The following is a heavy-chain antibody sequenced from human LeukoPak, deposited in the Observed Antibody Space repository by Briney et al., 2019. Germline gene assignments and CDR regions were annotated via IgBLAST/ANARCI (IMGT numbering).Heavy chain of an antibody. CDR2: IRYDGSNK. Sequence: GGSLRLSCAASGFTFSSYGMHWVRQAPGKGLEWVAFIRYDGSNKYYADSVKGRFTISRDNSKNTLCLQMNSLRAEDTAVYYCAKDAGVPTYPIPWGQGTLVTVSS. D-gene: IGHD2-2*02. CDR3: AKDAGVPTYPIP. V-gene: IGHV3-30*02. J-gene: IGHJ5*02. CDR1: GFTFSSYG.